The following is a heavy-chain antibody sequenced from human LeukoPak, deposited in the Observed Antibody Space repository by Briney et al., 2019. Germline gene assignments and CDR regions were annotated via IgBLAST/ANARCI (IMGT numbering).Heavy chain of an antibody. J-gene: IGHJ4*02. CDR2: IIPIFGTA. CDR3: ARDYYGSGGFDY. D-gene: IGHD3-10*01. CDR1: GGTFSSYA. V-gene: IGHV1-69*05. Sequence: SVKVSCKASGGTFSSYAIGWVRQAPGQGLEWMGRIIPIFGTANYAQKFQGRVTITTDESTSTAYMELSSLRSEDTAVYYCARDYYGSGGFDYWGQGTLVTVSS.